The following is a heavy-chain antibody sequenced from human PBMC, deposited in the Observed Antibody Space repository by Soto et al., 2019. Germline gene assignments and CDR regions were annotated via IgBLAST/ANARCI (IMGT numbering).Heavy chain of an antibody. Sequence: EVQLVESGGGLVQPGRSLRLSCAASGFTFDDYAMHWVRQAPGKGLEWVSGISWNSGSIGYADSVKGRATISRDNAKNSLYLQMNSLRAEDTALYYCAKDFSLGYCTNGVCSSFDYWGQGTLVTVSS. J-gene: IGHJ4*02. CDR3: AKDFSLGYCTNGVCSSFDY. D-gene: IGHD2-8*01. CDR1: GFTFDDYA. CDR2: ISWNSGSI. V-gene: IGHV3-9*01.